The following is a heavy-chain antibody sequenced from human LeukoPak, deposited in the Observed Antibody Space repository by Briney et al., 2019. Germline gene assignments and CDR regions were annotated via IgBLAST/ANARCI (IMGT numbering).Heavy chain of an antibody. CDR2: ISSSGSTI. V-gene: IGHV3-11*04. CDR1: GFTFSDYY. Sequence: AGGSLRLSCAASGFTFSDYYMSWIRQAPGKGLEWVSYISSSGSTIYYADSVKGRFTISRDNAKNSLYLQMNSLRAEDTAVYYCARHYYDFWSGYLQSYYYYYYMDVWGKGTTVTVSS. J-gene: IGHJ6*03. CDR3: ARHYYDFWSGYLQSYYYYYYMDV. D-gene: IGHD3-3*01.